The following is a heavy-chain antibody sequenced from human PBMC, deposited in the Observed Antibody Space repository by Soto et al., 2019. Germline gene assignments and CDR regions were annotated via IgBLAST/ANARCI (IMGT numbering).Heavy chain of an antibody. CDR3: ATDIAVAGTGGCRY. J-gene: IGHJ4*02. Sequence: ASVKVSFKVSGYTLTELSMHWVRQAPGKGLEWMGGFDPEDGETIYAQKFQGRVTMTEDTSTDTAYMELSSLRSEDTAVYYCATDIAVAGTGGCRYWGQGTLVTVSS. D-gene: IGHD6-19*01. V-gene: IGHV1-24*01. CDR1: GYTLTELS. CDR2: FDPEDGET.